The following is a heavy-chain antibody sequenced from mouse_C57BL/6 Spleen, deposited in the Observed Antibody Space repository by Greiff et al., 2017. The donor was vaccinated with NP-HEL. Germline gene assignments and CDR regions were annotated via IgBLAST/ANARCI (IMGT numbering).Heavy chain of an antibody. J-gene: IGHJ3*01. CDR1: GYTFTSYW. CDR2: IYPSDSET. D-gene: IGHD2-5*01. V-gene: IGHV1-61*01. CDR3: ARSVYYSNYEGAWFAY. Sequence: VQLQQPGAELVRPGSSVKLSCKASGYTFTSYWMDWVKQRPGQGLEWIGNIYPSDSETHYNQKFKDKATLTVDKSSSTAYMQLSSLTSEDSAVYYCARSVYYSNYEGAWFAYWGQGTLVTVSA.